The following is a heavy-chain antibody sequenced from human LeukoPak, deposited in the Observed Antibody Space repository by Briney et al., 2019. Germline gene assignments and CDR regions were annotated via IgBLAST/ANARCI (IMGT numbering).Heavy chain of an antibody. CDR2: ISYDGSKK. CDR3: AKDRYNSGSSVDY. J-gene: IGHJ4*02. Sequence: GRSLRLSCAAAGFTFSSNGMHWVRQAAGKGLEWVAVISYDGSKKYYGDSVKGRFTISRDNSKNTLYMQMNNLRPEDTAMYYCAKDRYNSGSSVDYWGQGTLVTVSS. CDR1: GFTFSSNG. V-gene: IGHV3-30*18. D-gene: IGHD3-10*01.